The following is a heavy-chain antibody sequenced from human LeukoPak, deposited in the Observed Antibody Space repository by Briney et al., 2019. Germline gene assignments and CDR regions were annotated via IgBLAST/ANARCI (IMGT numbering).Heavy chain of an antibody. V-gene: IGHV3-21*01. D-gene: IGHD3-3*01. J-gene: IGHJ6*04. CDR3: AREKRFGSGMDV. CDR2: ISSSSSYI. Sequence: PGGSLRLSCAASGFTFCSYSMNWVRQAPGKGLEWVSSISSSSSYIYYADSVKGRFTISRDNAKNSLYLQMNSLRAEDTAVYYCAREKRFGSGMDVWGKGTTVTVSS. CDR1: GFTFCSYS.